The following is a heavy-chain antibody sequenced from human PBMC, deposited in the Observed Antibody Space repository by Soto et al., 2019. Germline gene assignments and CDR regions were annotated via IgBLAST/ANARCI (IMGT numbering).Heavy chain of an antibody. Sequence: SETLSLTCTVSGGSISTVGHYWTWIRQPPGKGLEWIGSIYHTGSTYYSKSLRSRLTMSVDTSKSQFSLRLSSVTAADTAVYYCARATGTLRSRNCDYWGQGSLVTVPQ. CDR3: ARATGTLRSRNCDY. CDR1: GGSISTVGHY. D-gene: IGHD1-1*01. CDR2: IYHTGST. J-gene: IGHJ4*02. V-gene: IGHV4-31*03.